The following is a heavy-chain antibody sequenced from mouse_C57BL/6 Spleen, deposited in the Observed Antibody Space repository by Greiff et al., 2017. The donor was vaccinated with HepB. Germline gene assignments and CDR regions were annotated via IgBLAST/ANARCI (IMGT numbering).Heavy chain of an antibody. CDR2: IRNKANGYTT. V-gene: IGHV7-3*01. Sequence: EVMLVESGGGLVQPGGSLSLSCAASGFTFTDYYMSWVRQPPGKALEWLGFIRNKANGYTTEYSASVKGRFTISRDNSQSILYLQMNALRAEDSATYYCARYLDRGWYFDVWGTGTTVTVSS. CDR3: ARYLDRGWYFDV. J-gene: IGHJ1*03. CDR1: GFTFTDYY.